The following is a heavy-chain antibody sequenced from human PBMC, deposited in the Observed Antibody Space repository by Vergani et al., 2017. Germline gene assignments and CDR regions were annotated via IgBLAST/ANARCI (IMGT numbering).Heavy chain of an antibody. Sequence: QVQLVPSGAEVKKPGASVTVSCKASGYTFTSYDINWVRQATGQGLEWMGWMNPNSGNTGYAQKLQGRVTMTRNTSISTAYMELSSLRSEDTAVYYCARVYYDFWSGSAGWFDPWGQGTLVTVSS. CDR2: MNPNSGNT. CDR1: GYTFTSYD. D-gene: IGHD3-3*01. CDR3: ARVYYDFWSGSAGWFDP. J-gene: IGHJ5*02. V-gene: IGHV1-8*01.